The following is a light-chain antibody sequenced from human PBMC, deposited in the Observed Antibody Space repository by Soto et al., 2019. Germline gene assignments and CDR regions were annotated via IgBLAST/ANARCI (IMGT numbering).Light chain of an antibody. CDR1: QSVSSY. J-gene: IGKJ1*01. Sequence: EIVLTQSPATPSLSPGERATLSCTASQSVSSYLAWYQQKPGQAPRLLIYDASNRATGIPARFSGSGSGTDFTLTISSLEPEDFAVYYCQQRSNWPTFGQGTKV. CDR3: QQRSNWPT. CDR2: DAS. V-gene: IGKV3-11*01.